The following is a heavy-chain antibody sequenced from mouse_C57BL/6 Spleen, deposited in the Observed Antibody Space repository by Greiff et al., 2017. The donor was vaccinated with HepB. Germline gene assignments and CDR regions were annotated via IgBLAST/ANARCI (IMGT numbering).Heavy chain of an antibody. CDR2: IYPRSGNT. V-gene: IGHV1-81*01. J-gene: IGHJ4*01. D-gene: IGHD1-1*01. Sequence: QVQLQQSGAELARPGASVKLSCKASGYTFTSYGISWVKQSTGQGLEWIGEIYPRSGNTYYNEKFKGKATLTADKSSSTAYMELRSLTSEDSAVYFCARVITTVVETCAMDYWGQGTSVTVSS. CDR3: ARVITTVVETCAMDY. CDR1: GYTFTSYG.